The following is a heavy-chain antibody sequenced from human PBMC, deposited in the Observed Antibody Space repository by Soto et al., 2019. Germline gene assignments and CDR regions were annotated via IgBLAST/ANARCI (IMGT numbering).Heavy chain of an antibody. CDR2: IYYSGST. CDR3: ARELGYCTSTSCPPFGP. D-gene: IGHD2-2*01. V-gene: IGHV4-59*01. Sequence: SETLSLTCTVSGGSISSYYWSWIRQPPGKGLEWIGCIYYSGSTNYNPSLKSRVTISVDTSKNQFSLKLSSVTAADTAVYYCARELGYCTSTSCPPFGPWGQATLVTVSS. J-gene: IGHJ5*02. CDR1: GGSISSYY.